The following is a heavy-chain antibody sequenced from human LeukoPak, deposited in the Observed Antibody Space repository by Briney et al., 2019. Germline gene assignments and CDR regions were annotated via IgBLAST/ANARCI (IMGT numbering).Heavy chain of an antibody. D-gene: IGHD5-12*01. CDR2: ISGNGDDT. J-gene: IGHJ4*02. Sequence: GGSLRLSCAVSGFTFSSYGMTWVRQAPGKGLEWVSTISGNGDDTYYADSVEGRFTISRDNSENTLYLQMNSLRAEDTAIYFCAKDDAPARWLRSPQLLDHWGQGTLVIVSS. CDR3: AKDDAPARWLRSPQLLDH. CDR1: GFTFSSYG. V-gene: IGHV3-23*01.